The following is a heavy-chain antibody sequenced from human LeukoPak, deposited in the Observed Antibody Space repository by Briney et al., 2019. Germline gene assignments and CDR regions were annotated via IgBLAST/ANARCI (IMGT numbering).Heavy chain of an antibody. CDR3: TTVRYYYGSGSYSTPYYYYYMDV. V-gene: IGHV3-15*01. CDR2: IKSKTDGGTT. J-gene: IGHJ6*03. CDR1: GFTFSNAW. Sequence: GGSLRLSCAASGFTFSNAWMSWVRQAPGKGLEWVGRIKSKTDGGTTDYAAPVKGRFTISRDDSKNTLYLQMNSLKTEDTAVYYCTTVRYYYGSGSYSTPYYYYYMDVWGKGTTVTVSS. D-gene: IGHD3-10*01.